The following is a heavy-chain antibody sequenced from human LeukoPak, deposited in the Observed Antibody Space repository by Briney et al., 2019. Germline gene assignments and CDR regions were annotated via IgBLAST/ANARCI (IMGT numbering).Heavy chain of an antibody. J-gene: IGHJ4*02. V-gene: IGHV3-7*01. CDR3: VRMTYYFDP. CDR1: GFIFSNYW. CDR2: IKQDGSEK. Sequence: GGSLRLSCAPSGFIFSNYWMSWVRQAPGKGLEWVANIKQDGSEKYYVDSVKGRFPISRDNAKNSLYLQMNSLRAEDTALYYCVRMTYYFDPWGQGILVTVSS.